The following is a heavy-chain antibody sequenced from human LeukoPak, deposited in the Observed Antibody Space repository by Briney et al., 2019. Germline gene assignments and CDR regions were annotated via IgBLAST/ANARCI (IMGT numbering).Heavy chain of an antibody. V-gene: IGHV3-20*04. CDR2: INWNGGST. Sequence: PGGSLRLSCAASGFTFDDYGMSWVRQAPGKGLEWVSGINWNGGSTGYAGSVKGRFTISRDNAKNSLYLQMNSLRAEDTALYYCARDREYQLLSFLDYWGQGTLVTVSS. CDR3: ARDREYQLLSFLDY. D-gene: IGHD2-2*01. J-gene: IGHJ4*02. CDR1: GFTFDDYG.